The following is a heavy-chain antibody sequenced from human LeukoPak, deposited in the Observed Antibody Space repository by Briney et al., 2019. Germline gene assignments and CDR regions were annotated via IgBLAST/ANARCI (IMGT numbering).Heavy chain of an antibody. Sequence: GGSLTLSCAASGFTFSSYSMNWVRQAPGQGLEWVSSISSTSSYIYYADSVQGRFTISRDNAKNSLYLQMNSLRAEDTAVYYCARGGYTGYDFAFDYWGQGTLVTVSS. CDR1: GFTFSSYS. J-gene: IGHJ4*02. D-gene: IGHD5-12*01. V-gene: IGHV3-21*01. CDR2: ISSTSSYI. CDR3: ARGGYTGYDFAFDY.